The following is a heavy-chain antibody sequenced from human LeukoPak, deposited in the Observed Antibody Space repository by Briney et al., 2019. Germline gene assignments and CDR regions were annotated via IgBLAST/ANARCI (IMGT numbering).Heavy chain of an antibody. CDR2: IWYDGSNR. J-gene: IGHJ4*02. V-gene: IGHV3-33*01. D-gene: IGHD3-9*01. Sequence: HPGGSLRLSCAASGFTFSSYGMHWVRQAPGKGLEGVAVIWYDGSNRYYADSVKGRFIISRDNSKTTLYLQMNSLRAEDTAVYYCARDPIETLNYDILTGYLDYWGQGTLVTVSS. CDR1: GFTFSSYG. CDR3: ARDPIETLNYDILTGYLDY.